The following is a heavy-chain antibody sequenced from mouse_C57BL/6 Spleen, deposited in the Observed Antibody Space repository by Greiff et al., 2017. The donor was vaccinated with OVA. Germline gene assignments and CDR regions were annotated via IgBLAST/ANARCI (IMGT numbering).Heavy chain of an antibody. CDR2: ISDGGSYT. V-gene: IGHV5-4*01. Sequence: EVMLVESGGGLVKPGGSLKLSCAASGFTFSSYAMSWVRQTPEKRLEWVATISDGGSYTYYPDNVKGRFTISRDNAKNNLYLQMSHLKSEDTAMYYCARDGLTSLDYWGQGTTLTVSS. CDR3: ARDGLTSLDY. J-gene: IGHJ2*01. D-gene: IGHD4-1*01. CDR1: GFTFSSYA.